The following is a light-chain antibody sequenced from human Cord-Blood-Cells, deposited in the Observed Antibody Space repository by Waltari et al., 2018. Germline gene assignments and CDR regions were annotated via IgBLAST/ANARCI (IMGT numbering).Light chain of an antibody. V-gene: IGLV2-14*01. CDR3: SSYTSSSTLV. Sequence: QSALTQPASVSGSPGQSITISCTGTSSDVGGYNYVSWYQQHPGKAPKLMIYDVGKRPSGVSTRFSGSKSGNTASLTISGLQAEDEADYYCSSYTSSSTLVFGGGTKLTVL. CDR1: SSDVGGYNY. CDR2: DVG. J-gene: IGLJ2*01.